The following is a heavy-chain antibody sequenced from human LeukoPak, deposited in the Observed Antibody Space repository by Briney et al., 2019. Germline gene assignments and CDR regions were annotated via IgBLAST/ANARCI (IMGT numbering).Heavy chain of an antibody. Sequence: MAGGSLRLSCAASGFTFSNAYMNWVRQAPGKGLEWVGRIRSNSDGGTIDYAAPVKGRFTLSRDDSKTTLYLQMNSLQTEDTAVYYCATDFYDSTWGQGTLVTVSS. J-gene: IGHJ5*02. CDR2: IRSNSDGGTI. D-gene: IGHD3-22*01. CDR1: GFTFSNAY. CDR3: ATDFYDST. V-gene: IGHV3-15*07.